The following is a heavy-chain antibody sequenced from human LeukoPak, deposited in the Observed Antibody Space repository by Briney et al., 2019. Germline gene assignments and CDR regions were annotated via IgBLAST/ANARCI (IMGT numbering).Heavy chain of an antibody. V-gene: IGHV3-48*04. CDR3: ARDRLYSSSWRRWDY. D-gene: IGHD6-13*01. CDR1: GFTFSSYS. Sequence: GGSLRLSCVGSGFTFSSYSMNWVRQAPGKGLEWVSYISSSGSTIYYADSVKGRFTISRDNAKNSLYLQMNSLRAEDTAVYYCARDRLYSSSWRRWDYWGQGTLVTVSS. J-gene: IGHJ4*02. CDR2: ISSSGSTI.